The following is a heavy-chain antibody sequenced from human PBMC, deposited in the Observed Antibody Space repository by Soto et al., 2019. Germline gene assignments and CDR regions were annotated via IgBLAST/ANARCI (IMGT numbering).Heavy chain of an antibody. J-gene: IGHJ5*02. CDR2: IYYSGST. CDR1: GGSISSYY. D-gene: IGHD2-15*01. V-gene: IGHV4-59*12. CDR3: AREQVVAATSGWFDP. Sequence: SETLFLTCTVSGGSISSYYWSWIRQPPGKGLEWIGYIYYSGSTNYNPSLKSRVTISVDTSKNQFSLKLSSVTAADTAVYYCAREQVVAATSGWFDPWGQGTLVTVSS.